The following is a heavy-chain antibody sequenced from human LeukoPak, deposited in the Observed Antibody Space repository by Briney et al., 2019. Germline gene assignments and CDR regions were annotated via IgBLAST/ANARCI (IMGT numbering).Heavy chain of an antibody. D-gene: IGHD3-3*01. V-gene: IGHV4-34*01. CDR2: INHSGST. J-gene: IGHJ4*02. Sequence: SETLSLTCTVSGGSISSYYWSWIRQPPGKGLEWIGEINHSGSTNYNPSLKSRVTISVDTSKNQFSLKLSSVTAADTAVYYCARRDFAIFGVVTSFDYWGQGTLVTVSS. CDR1: GGSISSYY. CDR3: ARRDFAIFGVVTSFDY.